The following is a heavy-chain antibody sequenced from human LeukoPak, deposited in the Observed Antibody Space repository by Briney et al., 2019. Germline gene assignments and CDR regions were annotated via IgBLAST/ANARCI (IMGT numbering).Heavy chain of an antibody. CDR3: ATGRGYSYGFDS. Sequence: GASVKVSCKASGYTFSGYYMHWVRQAPGQGLEWMAWIYPNSGGTKYAQKFQGRVTVTRDTSISTAYMQLSRLKSDDTVVYYCATGRGYSYGFDSWGQGTLVTVSS. J-gene: IGHJ4*02. V-gene: IGHV1-2*02. CDR1: GYTFSGYY. D-gene: IGHD5-18*01. CDR2: IYPNSGGT.